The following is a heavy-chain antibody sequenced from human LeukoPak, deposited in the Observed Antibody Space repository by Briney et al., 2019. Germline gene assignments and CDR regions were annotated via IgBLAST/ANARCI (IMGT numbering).Heavy chain of an antibody. CDR3: ARIWGSYYVHYFDY. V-gene: IGHV4-39*07. D-gene: IGHD1-26*01. Sequence: SETLSLTCTVSGGSISSSSYYWGWIRQPPGKGLEWIGSIYYSGSTYYNPSLKSRVTISVDTSKNQFSLKLSSVTAADTAVYYCARIWGSYYVHYFDYWGQGTLVTVSS. CDR2: IYYSGST. J-gene: IGHJ4*02. CDR1: GGSISSSSYY.